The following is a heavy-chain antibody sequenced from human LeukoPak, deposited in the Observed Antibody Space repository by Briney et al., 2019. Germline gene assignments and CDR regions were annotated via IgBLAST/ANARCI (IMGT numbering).Heavy chain of an antibody. J-gene: IGHJ6*02. CDR1: GYTFTGYY. D-gene: IGHD3-3*01. Sequence: ASVKVSCKASGYTFTGYYMHWVRQAPGQGLEWMGWINPNSGGTNYAQKFQGRVTMTRDTSISTAYMELSRLRSDDTAVYYCARVKDRHYDFWSGYTYYYYYYGMDVWGQGTTVTVSS. CDR3: ARVKDRHYDFWSGYTYYYYYYGMDV. CDR2: INPNSGGT. V-gene: IGHV1-2*02.